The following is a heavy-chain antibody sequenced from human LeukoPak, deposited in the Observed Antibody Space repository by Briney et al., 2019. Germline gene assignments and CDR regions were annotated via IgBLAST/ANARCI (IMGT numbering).Heavy chain of an antibody. J-gene: IGHJ4*02. CDR3: ARMLLGYCSSTSCPFFDY. Sequence: GGSLRLSCAASGFTFSSYAMHWVRQAPGEGLEWVAVISYDGSNKYYADSVKGRFTISRDSSKNTLYLQMNSLRAEDTAVYYCARMLLGYCSSTSCPFFDYWGQGTLVTVSS. CDR1: GFTFSSYA. D-gene: IGHD2-2*01. V-gene: IGHV3-30*04. CDR2: ISYDGSNK.